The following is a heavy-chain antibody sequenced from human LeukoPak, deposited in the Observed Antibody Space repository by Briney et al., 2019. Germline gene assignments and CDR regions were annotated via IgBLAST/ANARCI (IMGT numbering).Heavy chain of an antibody. V-gene: IGHV7-4-1*02. CDR3: VVMAGGYFDY. CDR1: GYTFTSYA. J-gene: IGHJ4*02. Sequence: ASVTVSCKASGYTFTSYAMNWVRQAPGQGLEWMGWINTNTGNPTYAQGFTGRFVSSLDTSVSTAYLQISSLKAEDTAVYYCVVMAGGYFDYWGQGTLVTVSS. D-gene: IGHD5-24*01. CDR2: INTNTGNP.